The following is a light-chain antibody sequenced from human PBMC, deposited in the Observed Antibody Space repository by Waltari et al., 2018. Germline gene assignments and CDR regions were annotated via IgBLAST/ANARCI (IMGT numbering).Light chain of an antibody. Sequence: EIVLTQSPATLSLSPGERATLSCRASQSVSSYLAWYQQKPGQAPRLLIYDASNRATGSPARLIGSGSWTDFTLTISSLEPEDFAVYYCQQRSNWPPWTFGQGTKVEIK. J-gene: IGKJ1*01. V-gene: IGKV3-11*01. CDR1: QSVSSY. CDR3: QQRSNWPPWT. CDR2: DAS.